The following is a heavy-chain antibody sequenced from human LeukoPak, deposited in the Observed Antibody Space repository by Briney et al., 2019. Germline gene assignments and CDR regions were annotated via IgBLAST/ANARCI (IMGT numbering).Heavy chain of an antibody. CDR2: ISSSGSTI. V-gene: IGHV3-11*04. J-gene: IGHJ5*02. CDR3: AREISTAGSDCFDP. Sequence: GGSLRLSCAASGFTFSDYYMSWIRQGPGKGLECVSPISSSGSTIYYADSVKGRFTISRDNAKNSLYLQMNSLRAADTAVYYCAREISTAGSDCFDPWGQGTLVTVSS. CDR1: GFTFSDYY. D-gene: IGHD6-13*01.